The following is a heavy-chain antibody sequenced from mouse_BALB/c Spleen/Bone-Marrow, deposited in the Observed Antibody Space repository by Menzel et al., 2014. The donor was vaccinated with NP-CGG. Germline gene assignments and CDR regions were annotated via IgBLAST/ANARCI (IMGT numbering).Heavy chain of an antibody. CDR1: GYTFTSYI. V-gene: IGHV1-14*01. Sequence: SGPELVKPGASVKMSCKASGYTFTSYIMLWVKQKPGQGLEWIGCINPYNDGTKYNEKFKGKATLTSDKSSSTAYMELSSLTSEDSAVYYCARRWLPYAMDYWGQGTSVTVSS. CDR3: ARRWLPYAMDY. CDR2: INPYNDGT. D-gene: IGHD2-3*01. J-gene: IGHJ4*01.